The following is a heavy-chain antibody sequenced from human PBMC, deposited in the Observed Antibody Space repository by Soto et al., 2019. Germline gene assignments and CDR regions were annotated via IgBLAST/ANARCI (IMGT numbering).Heavy chain of an antibody. CDR3: AKDRDGYNYYCDS. CDR2: ISYDGSNT. J-gene: IGHJ4*02. CDR1: GFTFSSYG. Sequence: QVQLVESGGGVVQPGRSLRLSCAASGFTFSSYGMHWVRQAPGKGLEWVAVISYDGSNTYYADSVKGRCTISRDKSKNTLYLQMNSLRAEDTAVDYCAKDRDGYNYYCDSWGQGTLVTVSS. V-gene: IGHV3-30*18. D-gene: IGHD5-12*01.